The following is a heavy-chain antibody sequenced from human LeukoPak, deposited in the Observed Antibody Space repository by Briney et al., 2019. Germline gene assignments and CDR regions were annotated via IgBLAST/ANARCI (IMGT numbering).Heavy chain of an antibody. J-gene: IGHJ4*02. CDR3: ARDEDSSGYCDY. D-gene: IGHD3-22*01. CDR1: GFTFSSYS. Sequence: GWSLRLSCAASGFTFSSYSMNWVRQAPGKGLEWVSSISSSSSYIYYADSVKGRFTISRDNAKNSLYLQMNSLRAEDTAVYYCARDEDSSGYCDYWGQGTLVTVSS. V-gene: IGHV3-21*01. CDR2: ISSSSSYI.